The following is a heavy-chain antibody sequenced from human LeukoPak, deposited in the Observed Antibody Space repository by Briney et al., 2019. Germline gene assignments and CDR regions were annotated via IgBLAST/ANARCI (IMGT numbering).Heavy chain of an antibody. V-gene: IGHV3-21*01. Sequence: PGGSLRLSCAASGFTFSSYSMNWVRQAPGKGLEWVSSISSSSSYIYYADSVKGRFTISRDNAKNSLYLQMNSLRAEDTAVYYCARGTLPEEPYYFDYWGPGTLVTVSS. CDR3: ARGTLPEEPYYFDY. CDR2: ISSSSSYI. CDR1: GFTFSSYS. J-gene: IGHJ4*02. D-gene: IGHD1-14*01.